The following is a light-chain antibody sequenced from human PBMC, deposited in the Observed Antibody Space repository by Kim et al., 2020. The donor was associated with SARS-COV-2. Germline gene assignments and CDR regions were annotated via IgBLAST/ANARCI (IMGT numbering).Light chain of an antibody. J-gene: IGLJ3*02. CDR2: DVT. Sequence: GQSVTSACTGTSTDVGNYNYVSWYQQHPGKAPKLMIYDVTKRPSGVPDRFSGSKSGNTASLTISGLQAEDEADYYCCSYAGSYIWVFGGGTQLTVL. V-gene: IGLV2-11*03. CDR3: CSYAGSYIWV. CDR1: STDVGNYNY.